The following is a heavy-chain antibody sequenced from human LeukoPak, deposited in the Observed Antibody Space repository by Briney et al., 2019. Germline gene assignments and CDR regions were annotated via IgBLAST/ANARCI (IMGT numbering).Heavy chain of an antibody. CDR2: IYYSGST. CDR3: AREYLAVAGNWYFDL. V-gene: IGHV4-30-4*01. Sequence: SETLSLTCTVSGVSITSDGSCWSWIRQPPGKGLEWIGYIYYSGSTYYNPSLKSRVTISVDTSKNQFSLKLSSVTAADTAVYYCAREYLAVAGNWYFDLWGRGTLVTVSS. D-gene: IGHD6-19*01. J-gene: IGHJ2*01. CDR1: GVSITSDGSC.